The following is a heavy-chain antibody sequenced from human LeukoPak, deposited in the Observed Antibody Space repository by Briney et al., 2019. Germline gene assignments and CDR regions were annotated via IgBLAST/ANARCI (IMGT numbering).Heavy chain of an antibody. CDR1: GGSISSSNW. J-gene: IGHJ3*02. Sequence: SGTLSLTCAVSGGSISSSNWWSWVRQPPGKGLEWIGEIYHSGSTSYNPSLKSRVTISVDKSKNQFSLKLSSVTAADTAVYYCARALYYYGSGSYSPDAFDIWGQGTMVTVSS. D-gene: IGHD3-10*01. V-gene: IGHV4-4*02. CDR2: IYHSGST. CDR3: ARALYYYGSGSYSPDAFDI.